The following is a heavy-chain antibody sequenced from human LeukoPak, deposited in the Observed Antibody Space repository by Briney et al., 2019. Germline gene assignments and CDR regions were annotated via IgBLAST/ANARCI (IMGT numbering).Heavy chain of an antibody. V-gene: IGHV4-39*01. CDR2: IYYSGTT. J-gene: IGHJ4*02. CDR3: AIHLTDTAMAFDY. Sequence: SETLSLTCTVSGGSISSSSYYWGWIRQPPGKGLEWIGTIYYSGTTYYNPSLKSRVTTSVDTSKNQFSLKLSSVTAADTAVYYCAIHLTDTAMAFDYWGQGTLVTVSS. D-gene: IGHD5-18*01. CDR1: GGSISSSSYY.